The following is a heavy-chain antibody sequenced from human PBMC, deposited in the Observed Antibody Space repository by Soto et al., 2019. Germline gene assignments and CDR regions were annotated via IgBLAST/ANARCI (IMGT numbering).Heavy chain of an antibody. CDR2: IWYDGSKK. Sequence: QVQLVESGGGVVQPGRSLRLSCAASGFIFSNFGMHWVRQAPGKGLEWVTVIWYDGSKKYYADSVKGRFTISRDNSKNTLYLKMNSLRAEDTAVYYCARDLNGEACYWGQGTLVTVSS. J-gene: IGHJ4*02. CDR3: ARDLNGEACY. D-gene: IGHD4-17*01. CDR1: GFIFSNFG. V-gene: IGHV3-33*01.